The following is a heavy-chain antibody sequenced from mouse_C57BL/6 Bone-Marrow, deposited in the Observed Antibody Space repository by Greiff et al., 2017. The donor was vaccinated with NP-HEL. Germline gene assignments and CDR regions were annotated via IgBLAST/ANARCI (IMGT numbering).Heavy chain of an antibody. Sequence: VHVKQSGAELVRPGASVKLSCTASGFNIKDDYMHWVKQRPEQGLEWIGWIDPENGDTEYASKFQGKATITADTSSNTAYLQLSSLTSEDTAVYYCTITTVVRGYWGQGTTLTVSS. J-gene: IGHJ2*01. V-gene: IGHV14-4*01. CDR2: IDPENGDT. D-gene: IGHD1-1*01. CDR1: GFNIKDDY. CDR3: TITTVVRGY.